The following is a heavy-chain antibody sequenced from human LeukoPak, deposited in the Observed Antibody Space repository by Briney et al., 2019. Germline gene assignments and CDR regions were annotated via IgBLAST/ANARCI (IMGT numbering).Heavy chain of an antibody. CDR2: IRSKANSYAT. CDR3: TRHSEQYYDFWSGYSGDY. CDR1: GFTFSGSS. Sequence: GGSLRLSCAVSGFTFSGSSMHWVRQASGKGLEWVGRIRSKANSYATAYAASVKGRFTISRDDSKNTAYLQMNSLKTEDTAVYYCTRHSEQYYDFWSGYSGDYWGQGTLVTVSS. D-gene: IGHD3-3*01. V-gene: IGHV3-73*01. J-gene: IGHJ4*02.